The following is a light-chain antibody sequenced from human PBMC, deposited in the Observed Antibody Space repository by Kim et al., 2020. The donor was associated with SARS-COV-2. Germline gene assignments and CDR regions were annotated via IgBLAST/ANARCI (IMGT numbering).Light chain of an antibody. V-gene: IGKV1-5*03. CDR1: QSLSSW. CDR2: KES. Sequence: VGDRDTITCRAGQSLSSWLACDQQKPGKAPKLLIYKESSLESGVPSRFSGSGAGTEFTLTISSLQPDDFATYYCQQYNSYSRTFGQGTKVDIK. CDR3: QQYNSYSRT. J-gene: IGKJ1*01.